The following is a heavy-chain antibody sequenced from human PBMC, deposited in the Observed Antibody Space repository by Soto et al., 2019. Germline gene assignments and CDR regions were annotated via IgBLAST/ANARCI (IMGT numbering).Heavy chain of an antibody. CDR3: ARDLMPNDRGLGDLAY. V-gene: IGHV3-21*02. CDR2: ITSKTGDQ. D-gene: IGHD3-22*01. Sequence: EVRLVESGGGLVKPGGSLRLSCAASGFTFNKYSMNWVRQALGKGLEWVSSITSKTGDQYYADSVKGRFIISRDNTNNSLSLQVTSLRDEDTAVYYCARDLMPNDRGLGDLAYWGQGTLVTVSS. J-gene: IGHJ4*02. CDR1: GFTFNKYS.